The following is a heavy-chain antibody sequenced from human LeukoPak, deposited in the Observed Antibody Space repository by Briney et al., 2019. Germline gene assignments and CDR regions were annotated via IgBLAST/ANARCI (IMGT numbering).Heavy chain of an antibody. CDR2: INHSGST. D-gene: IGHD2-15*01. Sequence: SETLSLTCAVYGGSFSGYYWSWIRQPPGKGLEWIGEINHSGSTNYNPSLKSRVTISVDTSKNQFSLKLSSVTAADTAVYYCARGRGRRYCSGGSCYRGYYYYMDVWGKGTTVTVSS. J-gene: IGHJ6*03. CDR1: GGSFSGYY. CDR3: ARGRGRRYCSGGSCYRGYYYYMDV. V-gene: IGHV4-34*01.